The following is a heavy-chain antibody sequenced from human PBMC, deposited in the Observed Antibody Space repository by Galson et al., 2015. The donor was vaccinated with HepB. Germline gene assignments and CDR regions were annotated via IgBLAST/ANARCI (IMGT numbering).Heavy chain of an antibody. CDR1: GFTFDDYA. D-gene: IGHD3-3*01. Sequence: SLRLSCAASGFTFDDYAMHWVRQVPGKGLEWVSGINWSSGIIDYADSVKGRFTISRDNAKNSLYLQMNSLRAEDTGLYYCAKDVTCSDFWIGYCVGSPGATYYYGTHISGPGTPVTVSS. CDR2: INWSSGII. J-gene: IGHJ6*02. V-gene: IGHV3-9*01. CDR3: AKDVTCSDFWIGYCVGSPGATYYYGTHI.